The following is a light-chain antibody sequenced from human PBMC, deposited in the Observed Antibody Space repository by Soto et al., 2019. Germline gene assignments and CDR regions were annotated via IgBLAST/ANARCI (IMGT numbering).Light chain of an antibody. J-gene: IGKJ1*01. CDR2: AAS. Sequence: DIQMTQSPSSLSASVGDRVTISCRASQGIRSYLNWYQQKPGKAPKLLIYAASSLQSGVPSRFSGSRSGTDFTLAISSLQPEDFATYYCQQSYGTPPTFGQGTKVDIK. CDR1: QGIRSY. CDR3: QQSYGTPPT. V-gene: IGKV1-39*01.